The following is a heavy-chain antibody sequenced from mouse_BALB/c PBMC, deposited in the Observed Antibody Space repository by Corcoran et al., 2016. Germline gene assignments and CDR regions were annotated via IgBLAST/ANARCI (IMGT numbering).Heavy chain of an antibody. J-gene: IGHJ4*01. V-gene: IGHV9-3-1*01. D-gene: IGHD1-1*01. CDR1: GYTFTNYG. Sequence: QIQLVQSGPELKKPGETVKISCKASGYTFTNYGMNWVKQAPGKGVKWMGWINTYTGEPTYADDFKGRFAFSLETSASTAYLQINNLKNEDTATYFCARGITTVVAPNYYAMDYWGQGTSVTVSS. CDR2: INTYTGEP. CDR3: ARGITTVVAPNYYAMDY.